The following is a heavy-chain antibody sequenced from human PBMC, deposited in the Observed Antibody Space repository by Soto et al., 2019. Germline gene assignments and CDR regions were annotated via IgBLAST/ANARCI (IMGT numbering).Heavy chain of an antibody. CDR1: GFTFSSYA. CDR3: AKGGSLIVATISAFDI. Sequence: GGSLRLSCAASGFTFSSYAMSWVRQAPGKGLEWVSAISGSGGSTYYADSVKGRFTISRDNSKNTLYLQMNSLRAEDTAVYYCAKGGSLIVATISAFDIWGQGTMVTVSS. V-gene: IGHV3-23*01. CDR2: ISGSGGST. D-gene: IGHD5-12*01. J-gene: IGHJ3*02.